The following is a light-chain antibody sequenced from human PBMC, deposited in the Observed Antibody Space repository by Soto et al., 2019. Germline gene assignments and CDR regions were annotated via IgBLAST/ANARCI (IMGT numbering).Light chain of an antibody. CDR2: RAS. V-gene: IGKV1-5*03. CDR1: QTVDTW. J-gene: IGKJ1*01. Sequence: ILMTQFPSTLPASVGDTVTITCRASQTVDTWLAWYQQKPGKAPSLLIYRASSLESGVPSRFSGSGSGTEFTLTNRSLQPDDFASYYCQQYNNYPRTFGQGTKADI. CDR3: QQYNNYPRT.